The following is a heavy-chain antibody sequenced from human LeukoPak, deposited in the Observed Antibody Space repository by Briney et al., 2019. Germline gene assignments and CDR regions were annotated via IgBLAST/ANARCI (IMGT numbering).Heavy chain of an antibody. J-gene: IGHJ4*02. CDR2: IIPIFGTA. Sequence: SVKVSCKASGGTFSSYAISWVRQAPGRGLEWMGGIIPIFGTANYAQKFQGRVTITADESTSTAYMELSSLRSEDTAVYYCARGLSSDDFWSGYAPIDYWGQGTLVTVSS. CDR3: ARGLSSDDFWSGYAPIDY. D-gene: IGHD3-3*01. V-gene: IGHV1-69*01. CDR1: GGTFSSYA.